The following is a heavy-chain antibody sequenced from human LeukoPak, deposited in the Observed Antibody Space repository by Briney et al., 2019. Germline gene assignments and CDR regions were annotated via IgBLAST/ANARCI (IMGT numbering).Heavy chain of an antibody. J-gene: IGHJ4*02. CDR1: GFPFSSYG. CDR2: LRKDATYS. CDR3: AAGGPTRGTLDS. D-gene: IGHD1-26*01. Sequence: PGGSLSLSCAASGFPFSSYGMLWVRQTPDKGLQWVAYLRKDATYSNYADSVSGLFTISRDSSKNKMDLQMSSVKVEDRSVYLFAAGGPTRGTLDSWGQGTLVTVSS. V-gene: IGHV3-30*02.